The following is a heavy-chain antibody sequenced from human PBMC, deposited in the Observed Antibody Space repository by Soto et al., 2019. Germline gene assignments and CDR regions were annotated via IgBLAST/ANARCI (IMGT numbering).Heavy chain of an antibody. CDR2: INDSGGT. J-gene: IGHJ4*02. CDR1: GGSFSGYY. D-gene: IGHD1-26*01. CDR3: AAGPPWEQHFDY. V-gene: IGHV4-34*07. Sequence: SETLSLTCAVYGGSFSGYYWTWIRQPPGKGLEWIGEINDSGGTDYNPSLKSRITISADTSKNQLSLNLSSVTAADTAMYYCAAGPPWEQHFDYWGQGTLVTVSS.